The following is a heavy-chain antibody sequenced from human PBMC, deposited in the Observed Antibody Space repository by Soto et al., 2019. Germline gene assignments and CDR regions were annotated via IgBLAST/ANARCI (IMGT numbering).Heavy chain of an antibody. J-gene: IGHJ4*02. Sequence: QVQLVQSGAEVKKPGASVKVSCKASGYTFTSYDINWVRQAAGQGLEWMGWMNPNSGNTGYAQKFQGRVTMTRNTSISTAYMELCSLRSEDTAVYYCASDLAYRGWYLVWGQGTLVTVSS. CDR1: GYTFTSYD. V-gene: IGHV1-8*01. CDR3: ASDLAYRGWYLV. D-gene: IGHD6-19*01. CDR2: MNPNSGNT.